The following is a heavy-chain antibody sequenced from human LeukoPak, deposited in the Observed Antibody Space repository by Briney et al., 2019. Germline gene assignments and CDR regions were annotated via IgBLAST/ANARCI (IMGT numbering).Heavy chain of an antibody. CDR2: IYYSGST. CDR1: GGSISSYY. J-gene: IGHJ6*02. CDR3: ARDTYYYGMDV. Sequence: SETLSLTCTVSGGSISSYYWSWIRQPPGKGLEWIGYIYYSGSTKYNPSLESRVTMSVDTSKNQFSLKLSSVTAADTAVFYCARDTYYYGMDVWGQGTTVTVSS. V-gene: IGHV4-59*01.